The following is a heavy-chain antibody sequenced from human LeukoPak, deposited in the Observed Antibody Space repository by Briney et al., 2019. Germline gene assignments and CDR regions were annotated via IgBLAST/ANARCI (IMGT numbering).Heavy chain of an antibody. CDR1: GFTFTNYA. CDR2: ITGSGGST. V-gene: IGHV3-23*01. CDR3: ASRYCSGGSCYNRYYFDY. Sequence: GGSLRLSCAASGFTFTNYAMSRVRQAPGKGLELVSAITGSGGSTYYADSVKGRFTISRHNSKNTLYLQMNSLRAEDTAIYYCASRYCSGGSCYNRYYFDYWGQGTLVTVSS. J-gene: IGHJ4*02. D-gene: IGHD2-15*01.